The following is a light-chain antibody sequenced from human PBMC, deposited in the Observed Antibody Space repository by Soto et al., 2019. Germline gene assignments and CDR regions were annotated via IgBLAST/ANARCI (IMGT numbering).Light chain of an antibody. CDR2: GAS. Sequence: EIVLTQSPGTLSLSPGERATLSCRASQSVSSYYLAWYQQKPGQAPRLLIYGASSRATGIPDRFSGSGSGTDFTLTSSRLEPEDFAVYYCQQYGSSPPWTFGQGTKVEIK. V-gene: IGKV3-20*01. J-gene: IGKJ1*01. CDR3: QQYGSSPPWT. CDR1: QSVSSYY.